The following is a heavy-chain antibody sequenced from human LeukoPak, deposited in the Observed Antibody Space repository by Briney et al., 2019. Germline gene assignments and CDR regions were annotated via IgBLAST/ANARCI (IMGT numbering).Heavy chain of an antibody. J-gene: IGHJ4*02. V-gene: IGHV4-4*07. CDR3: ARCLYDFWSGYPFDY. CDR2: IYTSGST. Sequence: SETLSLTCTVSGGSISSYYWSWIRQPAGKGLEWIGRIYTSGSTNYNPSLKSRVTISVDTSKNQFSLKLSSVTAADTAVYYCARCLYDFWSGYPFDYWGQGTLVTVSS. D-gene: IGHD3-3*01. CDR1: GGSISSYY.